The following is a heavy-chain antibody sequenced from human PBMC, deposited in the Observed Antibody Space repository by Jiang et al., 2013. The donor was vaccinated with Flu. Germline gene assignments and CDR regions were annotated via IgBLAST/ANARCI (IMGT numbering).Heavy chain of an antibody. Sequence: GLEWMGGFDPEDGETIYAQKFQGRVTMTEDTSTDTAYMELSSLRSEDTAVYYCATDNLGEYWYFDLWGRGTLVTVSS. CDR3: ATDNLGEYWYFDL. D-gene: IGHD3-16*01. V-gene: IGHV1-24*01. J-gene: IGHJ2*01. CDR2: FDPEDGET.